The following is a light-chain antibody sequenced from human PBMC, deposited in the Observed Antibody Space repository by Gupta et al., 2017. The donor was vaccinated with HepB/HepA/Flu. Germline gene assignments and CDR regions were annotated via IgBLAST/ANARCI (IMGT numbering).Light chain of an antibody. V-gene: IGKV4-1*01. J-gene: IGKJ4*01. CDR1: PSVVYSSNNKNN. CDR3: QQHDSTPIT. Sequence: DIVMTQSPDSLAVSLGERATINCKSSPSVVYSSNNKNNLAWYQQKPGQPPKLLIYWASTRESGVPDRFSGSGSGTDFTLTISSLQAEDVAVYYCQQHDSTPITFGGGTKVEIK. CDR2: WAS.